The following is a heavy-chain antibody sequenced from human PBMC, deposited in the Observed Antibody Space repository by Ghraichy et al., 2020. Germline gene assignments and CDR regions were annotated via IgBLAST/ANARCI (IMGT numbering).Heavy chain of an antibody. CDR3: ARASSTSFDY. J-gene: IGHJ4*02. D-gene: IGHD2-2*01. Sequence: SCAASGFTFSRNWMTWVRQAPGKGLEWVANIKQDGSEKYYVDSVKGRFTISRDNAKDSLYLHMNSLRAEDTAVYYCARASSTSFDYWGQGTLVTVSS. V-gene: IGHV3-7*01. CDR2: IKQDGSEK. CDR1: GFTFSRNW.